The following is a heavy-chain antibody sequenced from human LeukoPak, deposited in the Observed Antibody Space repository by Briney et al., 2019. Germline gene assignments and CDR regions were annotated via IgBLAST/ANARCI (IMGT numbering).Heavy chain of an antibody. CDR3: ALWGFWSGYSLDV. CDR1: GGSISSYY. V-gene: IGHV4-59*08. Sequence: SETLSLTCTVSGGSISSYYWSWIRQPPGKGLEWIGYIYYSGSTNYNPSLKSRVTISVDTSKNQFSLKLSSVTAADTAVYYCALWGFWSGYSLDVWGKGTTVTVSS. CDR2: IYYSGST. D-gene: IGHD3-3*01. J-gene: IGHJ6*04.